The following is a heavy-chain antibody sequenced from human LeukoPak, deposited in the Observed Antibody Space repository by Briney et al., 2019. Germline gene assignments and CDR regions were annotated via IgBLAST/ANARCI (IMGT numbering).Heavy chain of an antibody. V-gene: IGHV4-39*01. D-gene: IGHD5-24*01. CDR2: IYYSGST. Sequence: SETLSLACTVSGGSISSSSYYWGWIRQPPGKGLEWIGSIYYSGSTYYNPSLKSRVTISVDTSKNQFSLKLSSVTAADTAVYYCATLEMATQYASDIWGQGTMVTVSS. CDR1: GGSISSSSYY. J-gene: IGHJ3*02. CDR3: ATLEMATQYASDI.